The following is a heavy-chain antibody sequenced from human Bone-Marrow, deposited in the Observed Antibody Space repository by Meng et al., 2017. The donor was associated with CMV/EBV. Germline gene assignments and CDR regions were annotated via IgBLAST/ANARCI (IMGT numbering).Heavy chain of an antibody. J-gene: IGHJ4*02. CDR2: ISSSSSYI. CDR1: GFTFSDAW. Sequence: GGSLRLSCAASGFTFSDAWMNWVRQAPGKGLEWVSSISSSSSYIYYADSVKGRFTISRDNAKNSLYLQMNSLRAEDTAVYYCAKADCGRSGCKLIDYWGPGTLVTVSS. D-gene: IGHD6-19*01. V-gene: IGHV3-21*04. CDR3: AKADCGRSGCKLIDY.